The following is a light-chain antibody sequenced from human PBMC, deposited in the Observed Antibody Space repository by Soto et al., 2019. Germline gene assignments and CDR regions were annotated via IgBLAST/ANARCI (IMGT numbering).Light chain of an antibody. CDR3: TSYAGSNNRGV. Sequence: QSALTQPPSAAGSPGQSVTISCTGTSSDVGGYNYIAWYQHHPGKAPKLFIYEVNRRPSGVPDRFSGSKSGNTAYLTISGLQAEDEADSYCTSYAGSNNRGVFGTGTKLTVL. J-gene: IGLJ1*01. CDR1: SSDVGGYNY. V-gene: IGLV2-8*01. CDR2: EVN.